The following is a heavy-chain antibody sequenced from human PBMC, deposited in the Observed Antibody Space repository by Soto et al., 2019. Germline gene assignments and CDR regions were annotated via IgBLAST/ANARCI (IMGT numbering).Heavy chain of an antibody. V-gene: IGHV3-33*01. D-gene: IGHD2-15*01. CDR2: IWYDGSNK. J-gene: IGHJ6*02. Sequence: PGGSLRLSCAASGFTFSSYGMHWVRQAPGKGLEWVAVIWYDGSNKYYADSVKGRFTISRDNSKNTLYLQMNSLRAEDTAVYYCAREEMVVAAKPYYYYYYGMDVWGQGTTVTVSS. CDR1: GFTFSSYG. CDR3: AREEMVVAAKPYYYYYYGMDV.